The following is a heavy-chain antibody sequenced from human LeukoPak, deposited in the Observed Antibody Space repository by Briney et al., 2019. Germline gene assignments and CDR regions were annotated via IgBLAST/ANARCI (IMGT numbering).Heavy chain of an antibody. V-gene: IGHV4-38-2*02. CDR3: ARDKDYYDSSGYLY. CDR1: NLSISSGYY. CDR2: VYHSGST. D-gene: IGHD3-22*01. J-gene: IGHJ4*02. Sequence: PSETLSLTCNVSNLSISSGYYWGWIRKPQGKGLEWIGSVYHSGSTYYNPSLKSRVTISVDTSKNQFSLKLKSVTAADTAVYYCARDKDYYDSSGYLYWGQGILVTVSS.